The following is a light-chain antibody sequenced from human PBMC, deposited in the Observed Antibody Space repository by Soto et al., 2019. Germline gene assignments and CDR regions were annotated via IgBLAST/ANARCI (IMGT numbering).Light chain of an antibody. CDR1: QSVLYSSNNENY. CDR3: KQYFTSPLT. CDR2: WAS. Sequence: DIVMTQSPDSLAVSLGERATINCKSSQSVLYSSNNENYLAWYQQRPGQPPKLLIYWASTRESGVPDRFSGSGSGTDFTLTISSLQAEDVAVYYCKQYFTSPLTFGGGTKVEIK. V-gene: IGKV4-1*01. J-gene: IGKJ4*01.